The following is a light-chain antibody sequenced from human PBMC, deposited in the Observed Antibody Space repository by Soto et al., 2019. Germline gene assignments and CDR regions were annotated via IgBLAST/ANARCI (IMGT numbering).Light chain of an antibody. CDR1: QSLRSSY. V-gene: IGKV3-20*01. Sequence: IVLTQSPGTLSLSPGERATLSCRARQSLRSSYLAWYQQKPGQAPRLLIYGASSRATGIPDRFSGSASGTDFTLTISRLEPEDFAVYYCQQYGSSPWTFGQGTKVDIK. J-gene: IGKJ1*01. CDR2: GAS. CDR3: QQYGSSPWT.